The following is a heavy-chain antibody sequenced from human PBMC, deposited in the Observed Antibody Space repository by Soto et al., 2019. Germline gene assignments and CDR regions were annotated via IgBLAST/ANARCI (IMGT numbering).Heavy chain of an antibody. Sequence: PGGSLRLSCAASGFTFGTYAMRWVRRAPGKGLEWVSAISGSAKTTYYADSVKGRFTISRDNPKDTLYLQMNNLRVEDTAVYYCARVALGASGASTYYFDYWGQGTQVTVSS. D-gene: IGHD3-10*01. J-gene: IGHJ4*02. V-gene: IGHV3-23*01. CDR3: ARVALGASGASTYYFDY. CDR2: ISGSAKTT. CDR1: GFTFGTYA.